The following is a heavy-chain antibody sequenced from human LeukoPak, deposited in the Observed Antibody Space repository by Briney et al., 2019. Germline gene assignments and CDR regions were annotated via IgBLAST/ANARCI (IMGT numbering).Heavy chain of an antibody. CDR2: ISGSGGST. D-gene: IGHD6-19*01. J-gene: IGHJ4*02. CDR1: GFTFSSYA. Sequence: GGSLRLSCAASGFTFSSYAMSWVRQAPGKGLEWVSAISGSGGSTYYADSVRGRFTISRDNSKNTLYLQMNSLRAEDTAVYYCAKENTVAGIHPVDDYWGQGTLVTVSS. CDR3: AKENTVAGIHPVDDY. V-gene: IGHV3-23*01.